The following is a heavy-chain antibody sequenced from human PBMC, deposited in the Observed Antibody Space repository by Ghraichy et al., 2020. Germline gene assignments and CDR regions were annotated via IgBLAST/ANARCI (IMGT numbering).Heavy chain of an antibody. Sequence: SETLSLTCAVYGGSFSGYYWSWIRQPPGKGLEWIGEINHSGSTNYNPSLKSRVTISVDTSKNQFSLKLSSVTAADTAVYYCARGVYYYGSGNHPLYYYYYDMDVWGKGTTVTVSS. J-gene: IGHJ6*03. CDR1: GGSFSGYY. D-gene: IGHD3-10*01. V-gene: IGHV4-34*01. CDR3: ARGVYYYGSGNHPLYYYYYDMDV. CDR2: INHSGST.